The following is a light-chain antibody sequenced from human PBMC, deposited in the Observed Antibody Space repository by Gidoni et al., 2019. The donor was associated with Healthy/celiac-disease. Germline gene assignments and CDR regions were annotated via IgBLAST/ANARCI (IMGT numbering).Light chain of an antibody. V-gene: IGKV1-5*03. CDR3: HHFHDYPWT. CDR2: KAS. CDR1: QSISNC. J-gene: IGKJ1*01. Sequence: DIQMTQSPSTLSASVGDRVTITCRASQSISNCLAWFQQKPGRAPKLLIYKASSLESGVPSRFSGSGSGTEFTLTISSLQPDDFATYYCHHFHDYPWTFGQGTKVEIK.